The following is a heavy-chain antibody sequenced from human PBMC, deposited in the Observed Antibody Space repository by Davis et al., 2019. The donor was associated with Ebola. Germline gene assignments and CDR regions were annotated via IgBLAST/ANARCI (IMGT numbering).Heavy chain of an antibody. CDR3: ARIVVVPAAIVYYYYGMDV. CDR1: GGSISSYY. Sequence: MPSETLSLTCTVSGGSISSYYWSWIRQPPGKGLEWIGEINHSGSTYYNPSLKSRVTISVDTSKNQFSLKLSSVTAADTAVYYCARIVVVPAAIVYYYYGMDVWGQGTTVTVSS. V-gene: IGHV4-34*09. D-gene: IGHD2-2*02. J-gene: IGHJ6*02. CDR2: INHSGST.